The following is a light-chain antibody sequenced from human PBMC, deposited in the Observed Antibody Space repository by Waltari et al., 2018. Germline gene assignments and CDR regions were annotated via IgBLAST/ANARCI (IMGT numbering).Light chain of an antibody. Sequence: QSALTQPASVSGSPGQSITISCTGTSSDVGGYNYVSWYQQHPGKAPKLMIYEGSHRPSGVSNRFSASKSGNTASLSISGLQAEDEADYYCTSYRSGSTPFVFGTGTKVTVL. CDR2: EGS. V-gene: IGLV2-14*01. CDR1: SSDVGGYNY. J-gene: IGLJ1*01. CDR3: TSYRSGSTPFV.